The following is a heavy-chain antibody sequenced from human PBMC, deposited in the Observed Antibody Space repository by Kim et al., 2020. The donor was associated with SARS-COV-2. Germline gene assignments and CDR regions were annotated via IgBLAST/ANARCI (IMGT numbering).Heavy chain of an antibody. J-gene: IGHJ1*01. CDR2: INTNTGNP. CDR3: AIGGVAAAGTYFQH. Sequence: ASVKVSCKASGYTFTSYAMNWVRQAPGQGLEWMGWINTNTGNPTYAQGFTGRFVFSLDTSVSTAYLQISSLKAEDTAVYYCAIGGVAAAGTYFQHWGQGTLVTVSS. D-gene: IGHD6-13*01. CDR1: GYTFTSYA. V-gene: IGHV7-4-1*02.